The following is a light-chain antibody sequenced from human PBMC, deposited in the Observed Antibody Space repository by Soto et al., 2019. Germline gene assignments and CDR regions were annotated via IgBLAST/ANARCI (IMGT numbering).Light chain of an antibody. V-gene: IGKV3D-20*02. CDR1: QTVRNNY. CDR3: QQRSNWPPA. Sequence: EFVLTQSPGTLSLSPGERATLSCRASQTVRNNYLAWYQQKPGQAPRLLIYDASSRATGIPDRFSGGGSGTDFTLTISRLEPEDFAVYYCQQRSNWPPAFGQGTRLENK. J-gene: IGKJ5*01. CDR2: DAS.